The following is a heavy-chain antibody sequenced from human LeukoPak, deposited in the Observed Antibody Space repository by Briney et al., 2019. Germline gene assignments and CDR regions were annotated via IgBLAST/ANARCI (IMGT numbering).Heavy chain of an antibody. J-gene: IGHJ5*02. CDR2: ISWNSGSI. CDR1: GFTFSSYW. CDR3: AKESTSSSWYGGGWFDP. V-gene: IGHV3-9*01. Sequence: QSGGSLRLSCAASGFTFSSYWMHWVRQAPGKGLEWVSGISWNSGSIGYADSVKGRFTISRDNAKNSLYLQMNSLRAEDTALYYCAKESTSSSWYGGGWFDPWGQGTLVTVSS. D-gene: IGHD6-13*01.